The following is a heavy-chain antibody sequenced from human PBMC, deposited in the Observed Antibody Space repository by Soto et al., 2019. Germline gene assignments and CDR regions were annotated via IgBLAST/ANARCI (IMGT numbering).Heavy chain of an antibody. CDR3: AKDQGSSWYEIDY. V-gene: IGHV1-3*01. J-gene: IGHJ4*02. CDR2: INAGNGNT. CDR1: GYTYTSYA. Sequence: ASVKVYCKASGYTYTSYAMHWVRQAPGQRLEWMGWINAGNGNTKYSQKFQGRVTITRDTSASTAYMELNSLRAEDTAVYYCAKDQGSSWYEIDYWGQGTLVTVSS. D-gene: IGHD6-13*01.